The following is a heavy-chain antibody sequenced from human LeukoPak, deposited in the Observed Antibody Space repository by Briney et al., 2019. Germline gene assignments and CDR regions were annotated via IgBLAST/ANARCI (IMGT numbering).Heavy chain of an antibody. Sequence: VGSLRLSCAASGFTFSSYSMSWVRQAPLKGLEWVSAISGSGGSTYYADARNSLFTVSTDNSKNTLYLQMSSLRAEETAVYSCAKDEGQDVWGKGTPVTVSS. CDR2: ISGSGGST. CDR3: AKDEGQDV. J-gene: IGHJ6*04. V-gene: IGHV3-23*01. CDR1: GFTFSSYS.